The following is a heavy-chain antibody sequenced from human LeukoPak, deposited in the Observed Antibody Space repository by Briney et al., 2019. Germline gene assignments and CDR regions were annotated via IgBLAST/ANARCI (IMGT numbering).Heavy chain of an antibody. CDR3: ATVTRYHSDGYTSRGYNDY. CDR2: IRPNSGTT. D-gene: IGHD5-24*01. Sequence: RASVKVSCKASGYTFTGYSMHWVRQTPEQGRGWMGVIRPNSGTTNYAQRFQGRVTMTRDTPISTAYMELSSLRSDDTAVCYCATVTRYHSDGYTSRGYNDYWGQGTLVTVSS. J-gene: IGHJ4*02. CDR1: GYTFTGYS. V-gene: IGHV1-2*02.